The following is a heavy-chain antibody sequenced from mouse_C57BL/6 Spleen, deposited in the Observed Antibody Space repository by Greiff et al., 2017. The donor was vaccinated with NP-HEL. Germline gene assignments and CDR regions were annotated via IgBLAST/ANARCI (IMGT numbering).Heavy chain of an antibody. CDR1: GFTFSSYA. V-gene: IGHV5-9-1*02. D-gene: IGHD1-1*01. Sequence: EVQLVESGEGLVKPGGSLKLSCAASGFTFSSYAMSWVRQTPEKRLEWVAYISSGGDYIYYADTVKGRFTNSRDNARNTLYLQMSSLKSEDTAMYYCTRDAIITTVVAKYYAMDYWGQGTSVNVSS. J-gene: IGHJ4*01. CDR3: TRDAIITTVVAKYYAMDY. CDR2: ISSGGDYI.